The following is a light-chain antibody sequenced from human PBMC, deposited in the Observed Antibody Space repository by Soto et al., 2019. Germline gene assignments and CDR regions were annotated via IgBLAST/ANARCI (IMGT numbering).Light chain of an antibody. J-gene: IGKJ4*01. CDR3: QQSSSTPQT. Sequence: ESQVTKGRSSLSESLGDRVTTTCQASQDISNYLNWYQQKPGKAPKLLIYDASNLETGVPSRFSGSGSGTDFTLAISSLQPEDFATYYCQQSSSTPQTFGGRTKVDIK. CDR1: QDISNY. CDR2: DAS. V-gene: IGKV1-33*01.